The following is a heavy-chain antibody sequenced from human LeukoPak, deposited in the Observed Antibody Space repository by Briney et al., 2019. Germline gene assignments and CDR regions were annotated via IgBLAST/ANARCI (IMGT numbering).Heavy chain of an antibody. J-gene: IGHJ4*02. CDR2: FDPEDGET. CDR1: GYTLTELS. V-gene: IGHV1-24*01. Sequence: ASVKVSCKVSGYTLTELSMHWVRQAPGKGLEWMGGFDPEDGETIYAQKFQGRGTMTEDTSTDTAYMELSSLRSEDTAVYYCATGMRFLEWLPTYYFDYWGQGTLVTVSS. CDR3: ATGMRFLEWLPTYYFDY. D-gene: IGHD3-3*01.